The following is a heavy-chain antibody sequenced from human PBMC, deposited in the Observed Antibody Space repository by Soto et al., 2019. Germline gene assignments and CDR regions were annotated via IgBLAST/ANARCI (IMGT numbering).Heavy chain of an antibody. CDR2: IYYSGST. CDR3: ARQLSSFGSGYYYGMDV. V-gene: IGHV4-39*01. J-gene: IGHJ6*02. D-gene: IGHD3-10*01. Sequence: SETLSLTCTVSGGSISSSSYYGGWIRQPPGKGLEWIGSIYYSGSTYYNPSLKSRVTISVDTSKNQFSLKLSSVTAADTAVYYCARQLSSFGSGYYYGMDVWGQGTTVT. CDR1: GGSISSSSYY.